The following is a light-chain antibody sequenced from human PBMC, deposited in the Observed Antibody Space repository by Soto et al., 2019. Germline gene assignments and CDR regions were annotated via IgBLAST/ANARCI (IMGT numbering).Light chain of an antibody. V-gene: IGKV3-15*01. Sequence: EIVPTQSPVTLSVSPGERATLSCRASQSVSSSYLAWYQQKPGQPPRLLIYAASTRATDVPARFSGGGSETEFTLTISSLQSEDFAIYFCQQYNIGTRWTFGQGTKVDNK. CDR3: QQYNIGTRWT. CDR2: AAS. J-gene: IGKJ1*01. CDR1: QSVSSSY.